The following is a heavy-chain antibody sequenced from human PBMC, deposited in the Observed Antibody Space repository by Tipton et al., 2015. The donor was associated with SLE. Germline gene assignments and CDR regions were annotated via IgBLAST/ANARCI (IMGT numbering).Heavy chain of an antibody. D-gene: IGHD5-18*01. Sequence: QVQLVQSGAEVKKPGSSVKVSCKSSGGPFSSYAISWVRQAPGQGLEWMGWISTYNGNTNYAQKLQGRVTMTSDSSTSTAYMELRSLRSDDTAIYYCARVRVDTAMGVFDFWGQGTLVTVSS. CDR3: ARVRVDTAMGVFDF. CDR1: GGPFSSYA. CDR2: ISTYNGNT. J-gene: IGHJ4*02. V-gene: IGHV1-18*01.